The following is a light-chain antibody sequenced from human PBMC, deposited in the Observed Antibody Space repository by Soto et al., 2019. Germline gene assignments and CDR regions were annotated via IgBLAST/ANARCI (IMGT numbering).Light chain of an antibody. V-gene: IGLV2-18*02. CDR1: SSDVGFYNF. CDR3: SSYTITSAYWV. J-gene: IGLJ3*02. CDR2: EVT. Sequence: QSALTQPPSASGSPGQSLTISCTGTSSDVGFYNFVSWYQQRPGKAPKLVIYEVTKRPSGVPDRFSGSKSGNTASLTISGLQAEDEANYYCSSYTITSAYWVFGGGTKLTVL.